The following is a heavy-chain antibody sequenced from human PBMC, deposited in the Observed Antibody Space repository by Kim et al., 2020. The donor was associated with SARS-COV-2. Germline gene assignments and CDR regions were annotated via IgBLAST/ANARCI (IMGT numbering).Heavy chain of an antibody. J-gene: IGHJ4*02. Sequence: SVKVSCKASGGTFSSYAISWVRQAPGQGLEWMGGIIPIFGTANYAQKFQGRVTITADESTSTAYMELSSLRSEDTAVYYCARMVGVYAVTRGPYYFDYWGQGTLVTVSS. CDR3: ARMVGVYAVTRGPYYFDY. D-gene: IGHD4-17*01. CDR2: IIPIFGTA. CDR1: GGTFSSYA. V-gene: IGHV1-69*13.